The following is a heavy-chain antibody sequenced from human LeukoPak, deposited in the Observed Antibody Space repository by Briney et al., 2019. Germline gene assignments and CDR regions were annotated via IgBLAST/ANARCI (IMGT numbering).Heavy chain of an antibody. CDR1: GGSFSGYY. J-gene: IGHJ5*02. Sequence: SETLSLTCAVYGGSFSGYYWSWIRQPPGKGLEWIGEINHSGSTNYNPSLKSRVTIPVDTSKNQFSLKLSSVTAADTAMYYCARGRRLAIFGVVPRFDPWGQGTLVTVSS. V-gene: IGHV4-34*01. CDR2: INHSGST. D-gene: IGHD3-3*01. CDR3: ARGRRLAIFGVVPRFDP.